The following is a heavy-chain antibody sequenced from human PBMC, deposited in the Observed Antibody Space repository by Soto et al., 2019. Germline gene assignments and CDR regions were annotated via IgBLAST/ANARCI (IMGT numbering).Heavy chain of an antibody. Sequence: QVQLQESGPGLVKPSETLSLTCSVSGDSISSRGYYWSWIRQRPGKGLEWIAYIHYTGSTSYNPSLKSRTTMSVETVKNQFSLKVNAVTAADTAVYYCASVYSSTWDGWWFDPWGQGTLVTVSS. J-gene: IGHJ5*02. CDR1: GDSISSRGYY. CDR3: ASVYSSTWDGWWFDP. CDR2: IHYTGST. D-gene: IGHD2-2*01. V-gene: IGHV4-31*03.